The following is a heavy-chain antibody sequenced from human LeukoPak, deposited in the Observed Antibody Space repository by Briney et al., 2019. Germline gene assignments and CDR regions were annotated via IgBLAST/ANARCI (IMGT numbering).Heavy chain of an antibody. CDR3: AKDGPGYDSSGYYYEASYFDY. Sequence: GGSLRLSCAASGFTFSSYGMHWVRQAPGTGLEWVAFIRYDGSNKYYADSVKGRFTISRDNSKNTLYLQMNSLRAEDTAVYYCAKDGPGYDSSGYYYEASYFDYWGQGTLVTVSS. J-gene: IGHJ4*02. D-gene: IGHD3-22*01. CDR1: GFTFSSYG. CDR2: IRYDGSNK. V-gene: IGHV3-30*02.